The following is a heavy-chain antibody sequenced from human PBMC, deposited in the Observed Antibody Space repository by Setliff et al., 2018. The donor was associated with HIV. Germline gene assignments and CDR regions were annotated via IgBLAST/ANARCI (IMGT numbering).Heavy chain of an antibody. J-gene: IGHJ4*02. Sequence: SETLSLTCSVSGASLQSYYWSWIRQPPGKGLEWIGYIHYTGSTTYNPSLKSRVTISVDTSKNQFSLKLNSVTAADTAVYYCARSIYGSGTYPLDIWGQGILVTVSS. CDR3: ARSIYGSGTYPLDI. CDR1: GASLQSYY. D-gene: IGHD3-10*01. CDR2: IHYTGST. V-gene: IGHV4-59*03.